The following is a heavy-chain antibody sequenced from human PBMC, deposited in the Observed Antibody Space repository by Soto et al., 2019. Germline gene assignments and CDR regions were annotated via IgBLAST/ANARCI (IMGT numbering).Heavy chain of an antibody. CDR3: ARDGSLYSSGWYRFFDY. CDR1: GFTFSSYS. Sequence: EVQLVESGGGLVQPGGSLRLSCAASGFTFSSYSMNWVRQAPGKGLEWVSYISSSSSTIYYADSVKGRFTISRDNDKNSLYLQMNSLRAEDTAVYYCARDGSLYSSGWYRFFDYWGQGTLVTVSS. D-gene: IGHD6-19*01. CDR2: ISSSSSTI. V-gene: IGHV3-48*01. J-gene: IGHJ4*02.